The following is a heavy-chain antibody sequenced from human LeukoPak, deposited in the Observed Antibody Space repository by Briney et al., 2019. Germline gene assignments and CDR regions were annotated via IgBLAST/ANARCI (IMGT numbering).Heavy chain of an antibody. V-gene: IGHV3-53*01. D-gene: IGHD3-9*01. J-gene: IGHJ3*02. CDR2: IYSDGST. CDR3: AREKVLRYFEWSDNGLDI. CDR1: GFTVISSY. Sequence: GGSLRLSCEASGFTVISSYMSWVRQAPGKGLEWVSVIYSDGSTYYADSMKGRFTISRDNAKNSLYLQMNSLRAEDTAVYYCAREKVLRYFEWSDNGLDIWGQGTMVTVSS.